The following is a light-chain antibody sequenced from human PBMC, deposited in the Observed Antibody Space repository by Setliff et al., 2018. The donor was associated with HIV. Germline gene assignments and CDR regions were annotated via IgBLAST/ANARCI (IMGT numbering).Light chain of an antibody. Sequence: QSVLTQPASVSGSPGQSITISCTGTSSDVGGYNYVSWYQQHPGKAPKLMISEVNKRTSGVSNRFSGSKTGNTASLTISGLQAEDEADYYCTSYTTSSTLVFGGGTKVTVL. CDR3: TSYTTSSTLV. CDR2: EVN. V-gene: IGLV2-14*01. J-gene: IGLJ2*01. CDR1: SSDVGGYNY.